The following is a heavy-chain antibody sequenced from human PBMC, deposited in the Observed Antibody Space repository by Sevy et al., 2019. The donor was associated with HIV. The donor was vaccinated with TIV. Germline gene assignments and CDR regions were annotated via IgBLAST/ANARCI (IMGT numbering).Heavy chain of an antibody. Sequence: GESLKISCKGSGYSFTSYWISWVRQMPGKGLEWMGRIDPSDSYTNYSPSFQGHVTISADKSISTTYLQWSSLKASDTAMYYCARHGSGSYNPGDYYYMDVWGKGTTVTVSS. J-gene: IGHJ6*03. CDR2: IDPSDSYT. V-gene: IGHV5-10-1*01. CDR1: GYSFTSYW. D-gene: IGHD3-10*01. CDR3: ARHGSGSYNPGDYYYMDV.